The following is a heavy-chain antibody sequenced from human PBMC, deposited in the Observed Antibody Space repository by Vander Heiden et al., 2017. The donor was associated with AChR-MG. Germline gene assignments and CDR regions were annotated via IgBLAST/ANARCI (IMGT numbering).Heavy chain of an antibody. V-gene: IGHV1-46*01. CDR1: GYTFPSYY. J-gene: IGHJ4*02. Sequence: QVQLVQSGAEVKKPGASVKVSCKTSGYTFPSYYIHWVRQAPGQGLEWTGVINPSTGSPAYARKFQGRVTMTSDTSARTVYMELSSLRSEDTAVYYCARGPYYYGSESLGESDYWGQGTLVTVSS. CDR3: ARGPYYYGSESLGESDY. D-gene: IGHD3-10*01. CDR2: INPSTGSP.